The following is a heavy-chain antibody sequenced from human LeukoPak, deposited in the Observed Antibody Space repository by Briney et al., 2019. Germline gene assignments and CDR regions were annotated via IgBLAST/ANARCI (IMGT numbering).Heavy chain of an antibody. V-gene: IGHV4-61*03. J-gene: IGHJ4*02. CDR1: GDSVSNGNYY. D-gene: IGHD3-10*01. CDR3: ARSQNYYGSGDY. CDR2: IYYTGKT. Sequence: SETLSLTCTVSGDSVSNGNYYWSWLRQPPGKALEWIGYIYYTGKTYYNPSLEGRVTILVDTSRNHFPVKLSSVTAADTAVYYCARSQNYYGSGDYWSQGTLVTVSS.